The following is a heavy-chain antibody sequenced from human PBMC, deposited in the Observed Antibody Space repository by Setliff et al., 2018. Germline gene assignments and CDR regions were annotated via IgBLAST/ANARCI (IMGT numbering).Heavy chain of an antibody. CDR2: IKSYGSGGTI. CDR3: VHNADFIGTFNT. Sequence: LRLSCAASGFTFSSHAMHWVRQAPGKGLEWAGRIKSYGSGGTIDYAAPVEGRFTISRDDSKNTVYLQMSSLKIEDTAVYYCVHNADFIGTFNTWGKGTTVTVSS. J-gene: IGHJ6*04. V-gene: IGHV3-15*01. D-gene: IGHD2-8*01. CDR1: GFTFSSHA.